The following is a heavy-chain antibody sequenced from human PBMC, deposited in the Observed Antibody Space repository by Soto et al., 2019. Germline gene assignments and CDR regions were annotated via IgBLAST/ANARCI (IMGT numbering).Heavy chain of an antibody. V-gene: IGHV4-34*01. CDR3: ARGGLIRGVLYY. J-gene: IGHJ4*02. CDR2: INHSGCT. CDR1: DGSSNNYY. D-gene: IGHD3-10*01. Sequence: QVQLQQWGAGLLKPSETLSLTCAVYDGSSNNYYWSWIRQPPGKGLEWIGEINHSGCTNYNASLKSRVTMSEDTSKKQFSLELRFVTAADTAVYYCARGGLIRGVLYYWGQGTLVTVSS.